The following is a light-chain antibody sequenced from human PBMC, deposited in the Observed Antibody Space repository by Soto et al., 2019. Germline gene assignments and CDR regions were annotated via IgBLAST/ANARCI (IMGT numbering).Light chain of an antibody. Sequence: EIVLTQSPATLSFSPGEIATLSCRASQSVDKNLAWYQQKPGQAPRLLIYDASSRATGIPARFSGSGSGKDFTLTITSLAHEDFEVYYCQQHNIWPFAFGGGIKVDIK. CDR3: QQHNIWPFA. J-gene: IGKJ4*01. V-gene: IGKV3-11*01. CDR1: QSVDKN. CDR2: DAS.